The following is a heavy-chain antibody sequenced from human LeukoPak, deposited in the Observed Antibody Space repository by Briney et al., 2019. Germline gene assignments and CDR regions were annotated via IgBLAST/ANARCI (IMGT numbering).Heavy chain of an antibody. CDR1: GGSFSGYY. V-gene: IGHV4-59*10. CDR3: ARVRLSSSGYSDDAFDI. CDR2: IYTSGST. Sequence: SETLSLTCAVYGGSFSGYYWSWIRQPAGKGLEWIGRIYTSGSTNYNPSLKSRVTMSVDTTYNPSLKSRVTMSVDTSKNQFSLKLSSVTAADTAVYYCARVRLSSSGYSDDAFDIWGQGTMVTVSS. D-gene: IGHD3-22*01. J-gene: IGHJ3*02.